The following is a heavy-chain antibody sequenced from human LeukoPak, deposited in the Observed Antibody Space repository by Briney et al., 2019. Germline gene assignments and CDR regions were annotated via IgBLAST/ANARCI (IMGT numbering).Heavy chain of an antibody. D-gene: IGHD6-19*01. V-gene: IGHV3-23*01. CDR2: ISGITTNT. CDR3: AREDIRLDYFDY. CDR1: GFTFSNYA. J-gene: IGHJ4*02. Sequence: GGSLRLSCAASGFTFSNYAMSWVRQAPGKGLEWVSLISGITTNTYYADSVKGRFTISRDNSKNTLDLQMNSLRAEDTAGYYCAREDIRLDYFDYWGQGTLVTVSS.